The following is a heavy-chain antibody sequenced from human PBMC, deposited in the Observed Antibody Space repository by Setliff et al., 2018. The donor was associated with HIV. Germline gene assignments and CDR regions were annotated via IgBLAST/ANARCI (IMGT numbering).Heavy chain of an antibody. V-gene: IGHV3-9*01. Sequence: RLSCRVSGSTFKDYAMHWVRQAPGKGLEWVASTGWSGSTAEYADAVRGRFTISRGNAKASLYLQMDSLRLEDTALYFCIKDGTVLGRNYFYLDAWGKGTMVTVSS. J-gene: IGHJ6*03. CDR1: GSTFKDYA. D-gene: IGHD1-1*01. CDR3: IKDGTVLGRNYFYLDA. CDR2: TGWSGSTA.